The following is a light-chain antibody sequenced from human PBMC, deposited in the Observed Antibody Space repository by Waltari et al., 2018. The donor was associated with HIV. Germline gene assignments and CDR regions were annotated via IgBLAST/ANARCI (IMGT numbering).Light chain of an antibody. Sequence: QPVLTQPHSASGTPGQRVTFPCSASSTHPGSNPATWYQPLPGSAPKLLIYRHNQRPSGVPDRFSGSKSGTSASLAISGLQSEDEADYYCAAWDDSLNGPVFGGGTKLTVL. CDR2: RHN. CDR3: AAWDDSLNGPV. J-gene: IGLJ3*02. CDR1: STHPGSNP. V-gene: IGLV1-44*01.